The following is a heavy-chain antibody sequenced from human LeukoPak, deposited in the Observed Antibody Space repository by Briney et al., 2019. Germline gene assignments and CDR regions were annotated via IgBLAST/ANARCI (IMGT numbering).Heavy chain of an antibody. CDR3: AHRRTSKHYFAS. D-gene: IGHD2-2*01. CDR1: GFSLTTRGVA. Sequence: SGPTLVNSTQTPTLTCTFSGFSLTTRGVAVGWNRQPPGKALEGLALICLDDDERYSPSVRSRLTITKDTSKSQVVLTMTNVDPVDTATYYCAHRRTSKHYFASWGHGTLVTVSS. J-gene: IGHJ4*01. V-gene: IGHV2-5*02. CDR2: ICLDDDE.